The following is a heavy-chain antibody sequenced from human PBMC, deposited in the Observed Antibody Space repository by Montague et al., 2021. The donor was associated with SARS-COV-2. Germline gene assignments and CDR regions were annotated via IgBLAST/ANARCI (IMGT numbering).Heavy chain of an antibody. Sequence: SLRLSCAASGFTVSSTYMNWVRQAPGKGLEWVSVIYRGGSTYYADSVKGRFTISRDNSKKTLYLQMNSLRAEDTAVYYCARDAEGIAARRSDAFDIWGQGTMVTVSS. CDR1: GFTVSSTY. CDR3: ARDAEGIAARRSDAFDI. J-gene: IGHJ3*02. D-gene: IGHD6-6*01. V-gene: IGHV3-53*01. CDR2: IYRGGST.